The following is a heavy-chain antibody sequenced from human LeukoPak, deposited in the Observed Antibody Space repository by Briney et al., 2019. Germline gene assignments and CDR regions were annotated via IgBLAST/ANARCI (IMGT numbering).Heavy chain of an antibody. J-gene: IGHJ4*02. D-gene: IGHD2-15*01. CDR2: IYYSGST. V-gene: IGHV4-39*01. CDR1: GGSISSSSYY. CDR3: ARLKGEVAASTDFDY. Sequence: TLSLTCTVSGGSISSSSYYWGWIRQPPGKGLEWIGSIYYSGSTYYNPSLKSRVTKSVDTSKNQFSLKLSSVTAADTAVYYCARLKGEVAASTDFDYWGQGTLVTVSS.